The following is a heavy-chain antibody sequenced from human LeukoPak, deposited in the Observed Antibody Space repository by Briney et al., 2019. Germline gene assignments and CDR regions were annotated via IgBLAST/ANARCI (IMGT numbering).Heavy chain of an antibody. CDR3: ARELPREVTLDY. V-gene: IGHV3-74*01. D-gene: IGHD2-21*02. Sequence: PGGSLRLSCVASEFNFFSYGMQWVRQAPGKGLVWVSRIFADGSTTSYADSVKGRFTVSRDNVKNTLYLQMDSRRAEDTAVYYCARELPREVTLDYWGQGTLVTVSP. J-gene: IGHJ4*01. CDR2: IFADGSTT. CDR1: EFNFFSYG.